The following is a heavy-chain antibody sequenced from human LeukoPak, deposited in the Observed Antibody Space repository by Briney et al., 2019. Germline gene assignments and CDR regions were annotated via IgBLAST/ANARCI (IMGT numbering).Heavy chain of an antibody. J-gene: IGHJ4*02. CDR3: ARQLYGSDY. D-gene: IGHD4-17*01. Sequence: SETLCLTCDVSGVSFSTYYWSWIRQSPEKGLEWIGEVNHSGYTNYNPSLKGRVTISVDTSKNQFSLKLSSVTAADTAVYYCARQLYGSDYWGQGTLVTVSS. CDR1: GVSFSTYY. CDR2: VNHSGYT. V-gene: IGHV4-34*01.